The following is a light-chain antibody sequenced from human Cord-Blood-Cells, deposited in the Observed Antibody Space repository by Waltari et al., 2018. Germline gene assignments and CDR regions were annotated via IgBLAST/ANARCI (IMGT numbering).Light chain of an antibody. V-gene: IGKV1-39*01. CDR3: QQSYSTPLT. Sequence: DIQMTQSPSSLSASVGDRVTITSRASQSISSYLNWYQQKPGKDPKLLIYAASSLQSGVPSRFSGSGSETDFTLTISSLQPEDFATYYCQQSYSTPLTFGGGTKVEIK. J-gene: IGKJ4*01. CDR1: QSISSY. CDR2: AAS.